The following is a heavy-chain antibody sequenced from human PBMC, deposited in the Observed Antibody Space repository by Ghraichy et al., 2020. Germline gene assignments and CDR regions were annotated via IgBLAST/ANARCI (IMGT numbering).Heavy chain of an antibody. D-gene: IGHD3-16*01. CDR3: VRSGFGGVPINRPSIWLDP. CDR2: ISSKGDAT. CDR1: GFTFSLYV. J-gene: IGHJ5*02. Sequence: GGSLRLSCSASGFTFSLYVLHWVRQAPGKGLEFVSRISSKGDATYYTESVKGRFTISRDNSNNTVFLQMTRLRVEDTAVYYCVRSGFGGVPINRPSIWLDPWGQGTQVLVSS. V-gene: IGHV3-64D*06.